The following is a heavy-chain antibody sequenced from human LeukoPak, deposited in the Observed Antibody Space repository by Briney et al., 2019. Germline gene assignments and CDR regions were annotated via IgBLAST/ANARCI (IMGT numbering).Heavy chain of an antibody. CDR1: GGSISSSNW. D-gene: IGHD5-12*01. CDR2: IYHSGST. V-gene: IGHV4-4*02. J-gene: IGHJ4*02. Sequence: SETLSLTCAVSGGSISSSNWWSWVRQPPGKGLEWIGEIYHSGSTNYNPSLKSRVTISVDKSKNQFSLKLSPVTAADTAVYYCAKDRGYGSGGFDYWGQGTLVTVSS. CDR3: AKDRGYGSGGFDY.